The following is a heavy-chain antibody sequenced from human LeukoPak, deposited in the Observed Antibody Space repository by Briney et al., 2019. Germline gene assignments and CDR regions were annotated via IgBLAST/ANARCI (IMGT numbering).Heavy chain of an antibody. D-gene: IGHD1-26*01. CDR2: INAGNGNT. CDR3: ARDQKVGATPYFGMDV. V-gene: IGHV1-3*01. J-gene: IGHJ6*02. Sequence: ASVKVSCKASGYTFTSYAMHWVRQAPGQRLEWMGWINAGNGNTKYSQKFQGRVTFIADKFTSTAYMELSSLRSEDTAVYYCARDQKVGATPYFGMDVWGQGTTVTVSS. CDR1: GYTFTSYA.